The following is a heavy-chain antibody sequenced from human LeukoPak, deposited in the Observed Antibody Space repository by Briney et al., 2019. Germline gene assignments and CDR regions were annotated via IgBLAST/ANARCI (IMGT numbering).Heavy chain of an antibody. J-gene: IGHJ4*02. Sequence: SGGSLRLSCAASGFTFSSYAMSWVRQAPGKGLEWVANIKNDGSEKYYVDSVKGRFTISRDNAENSLFLQMNSLRVEDTAIYYCTRDSGLTGYDLLDYWGQGTLVTVSS. D-gene: IGHD5-12*01. CDR2: IKNDGSEK. V-gene: IGHV3-7*01. CDR1: GFTFSSYA. CDR3: TRDSGLTGYDLLDY.